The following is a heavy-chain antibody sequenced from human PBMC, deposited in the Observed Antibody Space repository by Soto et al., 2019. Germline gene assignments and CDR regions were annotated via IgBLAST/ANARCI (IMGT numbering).Heavy chain of an antibody. Sequence: PSETLSLTCTVSGGSISSYYWSWIRQPAGKGLEWIGRIYTSGSTNYNPSLKSRVTMSVDTSKNQFSLKLSSVTAADTAVYYCARDRTTIFGVVIEVDAFDIWGQGTMVTVSS. J-gene: IGHJ3*02. CDR2: IYTSGST. D-gene: IGHD3-3*01. CDR1: GGSISSYY. V-gene: IGHV4-4*07. CDR3: ARDRTTIFGVVIEVDAFDI.